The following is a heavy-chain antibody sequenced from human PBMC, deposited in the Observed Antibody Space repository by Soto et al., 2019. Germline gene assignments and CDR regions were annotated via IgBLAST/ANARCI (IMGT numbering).Heavy chain of an antibody. J-gene: IGHJ6*02. V-gene: IGHV2-5*02. Sequence: QITLEESGPTLVEPTQTLTLTCTFSGFSLITTGSGVAWIRQPPGKALEWLALIYWDNDKRYSPSLKSRLTTTRDTYKNQVVLTKTNMDTVDTSIYFFFHIVTAGATFRMDVWGQGTAVTVSS. CDR2: IYWDNDK. D-gene: IGHD5-12*01. CDR3: FHIVTAGATFRMDV. CDR1: GFSLITTGSG.